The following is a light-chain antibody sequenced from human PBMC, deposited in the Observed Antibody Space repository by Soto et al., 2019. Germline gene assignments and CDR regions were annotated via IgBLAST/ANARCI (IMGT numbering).Light chain of an antibody. CDR2: DAS. V-gene: IGKV1-9*01. CDR1: QGISSY. CDR3: QQFYSYPLT. Sequence: DIQLTQSPSFLSASVGDRVTITCRASQGISSYLAWYQQKPGKAPKLLIYDASTLQSGVPSRFGGSGSGTDFTLTISSLQSEDFATYYCQQFYSYPLTFGGGTKVDIK. J-gene: IGKJ4*01.